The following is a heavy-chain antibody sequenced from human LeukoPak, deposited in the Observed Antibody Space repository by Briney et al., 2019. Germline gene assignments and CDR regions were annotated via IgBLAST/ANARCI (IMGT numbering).Heavy chain of an antibody. CDR1: GGSISSGDYY. CDR3: AREKALIDSSSGGLDY. V-gene: IGHV4-30-4*08. D-gene: IGHD6-6*01. J-gene: IGHJ4*02. Sequence: SSQTLSLTCTVSGGSISSGDYYWSWIRQPPGKGLEWIGYIYYSGSTYYNPSLKSRVTISVDTSKNQFSLKLSPVTAADTAVYYCAREKALIDSSSGGLDYWGQGTLVTVSS. CDR2: IYYSGST.